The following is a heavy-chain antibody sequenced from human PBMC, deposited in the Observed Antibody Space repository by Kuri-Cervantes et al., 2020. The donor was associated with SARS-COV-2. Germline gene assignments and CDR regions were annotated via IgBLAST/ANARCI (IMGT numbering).Heavy chain of an antibody. CDR1: GFIFSDYY. D-gene: IGHD1-14*01. CDR3: AKGPLGYYYYYMDV. J-gene: IGHJ6*03. CDR2: IGPSGTTK. Sequence: GESLKISCTASGFIFSDYYMTWIRQAPGKGLEWVSNIGPSGTTKYYADSVKGRFTISRDNAKNSLYLQMSSLRAEDTAVYYCAKGPLGYYYYYMDVWGKGTTVTVSS. V-gene: IGHV3-11*04.